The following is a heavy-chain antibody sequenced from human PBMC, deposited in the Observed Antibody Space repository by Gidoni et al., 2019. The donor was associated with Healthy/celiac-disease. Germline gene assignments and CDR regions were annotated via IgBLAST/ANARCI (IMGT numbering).Heavy chain of an antibody. D-gene: IGHD1-26*01. CDR3: ARRGRWLSPPFDY. V-gene: IGHV3-33*01. Sequence: QVQLVESGGGVVQPGRSLRLSCAASGFTFSSYGMHWVRQAPGKGLEWVAVIWYDGSNKYYADSVKGRFTISRDNSKNTLYLQMNSLRAEDTAVYYCARRGRWLSPPFDYWGQGTLVTVSS. J-gene: IGHJ4*02. CDR1: GFTFSSYG. CDR2: IWYDGSNK.